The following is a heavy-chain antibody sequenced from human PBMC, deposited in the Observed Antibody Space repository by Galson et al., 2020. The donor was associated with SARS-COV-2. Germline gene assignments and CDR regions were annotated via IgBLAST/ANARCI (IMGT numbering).Heavy chain of an antibody. CDR1: GFTFSSYS. V-gene: IGHV3-21*01. CDR3: ARDLSSGWYNYFDY. D-gene: IGHD6-19*01. CDR2: ISSSSSYI. J-gene: IGHJ4*02. Sequence: GGSLRLSCAASGFTFSSYSMNWVRQAPGKGLEWVSSISSSSSYIYYADSVKGRFTISRDNAKNSLYLQMNSLRAEDTAGYYCARDLSSGWYNYFDYWGQGTLVTVSS.